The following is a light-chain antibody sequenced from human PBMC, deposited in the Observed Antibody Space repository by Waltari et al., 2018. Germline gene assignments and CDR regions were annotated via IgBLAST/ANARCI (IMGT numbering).Light chain of an antibody. J-gene: IGKJ2*01. CDR2: AAS. CDR1: QTIRNY. Sequence: DIQMTQSPSSLSASVGDRVTLTCRASQTIRNYLNSYQETPGKAPKLLISAASNLESGVPSRFNGSGSGTDFTLTISGLQVEDFAAYYCQQSYTTPMYTFGQGTKLEIK. V-gene: IGKV1-39*01. CDR3: QQSYTTPMYT.